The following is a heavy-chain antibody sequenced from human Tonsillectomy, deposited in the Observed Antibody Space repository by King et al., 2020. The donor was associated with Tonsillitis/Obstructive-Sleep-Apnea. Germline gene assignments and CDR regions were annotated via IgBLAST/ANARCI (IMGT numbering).Heavy chain of an antibody. Sequence: VQLVESGGGLVQPGGSLRLSCAASRFTFSSYEMNWVRQAPGKGLEWVSYISSSGTIIYYTDSVKGRFTISRDNAKNSLYLQMNSLRAEDTAVYYCARVGHVDTAADAFDIWGQGTMVTVYS. CDR3: ARVGHVDTAADAFDI. V-gene: IGHV3-48*03. J-gene: IGHJ3*02. D-gene: IGHD5-18*01. CDR2: ISSSGTII. CDR1: RFTFSSYE.